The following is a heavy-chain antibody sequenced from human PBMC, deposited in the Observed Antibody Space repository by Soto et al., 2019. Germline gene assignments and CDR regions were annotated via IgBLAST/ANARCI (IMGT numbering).Heavy chain of an antibody. Sequence: QVHLQESGPGLVRPSETLSLTCIISGGSISNFYWNWIRQPPGKGLEWIGYVDYSGSTNYNPSLKSRVTILVDTSKNHFSMNLISVTAADTAVYYCARGPAMNSGYRWQWFDPWGQGSLVTVSS. V-gene: IGHV4-59*01. J-gene: IGHJ5*02. D-gene: IGHD3-22*01. CDR1: GGSISNFY. CDR3: ARGPAMNSGYRWQWFDP. CDR2: VDYSGST.